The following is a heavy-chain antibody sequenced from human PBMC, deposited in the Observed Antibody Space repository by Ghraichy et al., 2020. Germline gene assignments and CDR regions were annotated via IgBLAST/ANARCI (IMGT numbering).Heavy chain of an antibody. J-gene: IGHJ6*03. CDR1: GGSFSGYY. V-gene: IGHV4-34*01. D-gene: IGHD6-19*01. CDR3: AARMYSSGWYVHYYYYYMDF. Sequence: SETLSLTCAVYGGSFSGYYWSWIRQPPGKGLEWIGEINHSGSTNYNPSLKSRVTISVDTSKNQFSLKLSSVTAADTAVYYCAARMYSSGWYVHYYYYYMDFWGKGTTVTVSS. CDR2: INHSGST.